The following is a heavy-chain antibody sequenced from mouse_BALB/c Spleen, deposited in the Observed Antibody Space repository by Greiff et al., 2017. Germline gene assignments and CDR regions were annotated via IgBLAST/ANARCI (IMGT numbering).Heavy chain of an antibody. J-gene: IGHJ4*01. CDR3: ARDRGPFYYYGSSPYAMDY. Sequence: QVQLQESGPGLVAPSQSLSITCTVSGFSLTGYGVNWVRQPPGKGLEWLGMIWGDGSTDYNSALKSRLSISKDNSKSQVFLKMNSLQTDDTARYYCARDRGPFYYYGSSPYAMDYWGQGTSVTVSS. D-gene: IGHD1-1*01. CDR1: GFSLTGYG. CDR2: IWGDGST. V-gene: IGHV2-6-7*01.